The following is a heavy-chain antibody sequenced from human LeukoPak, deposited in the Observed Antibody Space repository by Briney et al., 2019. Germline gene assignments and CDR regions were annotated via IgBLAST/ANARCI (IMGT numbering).Heavy chain of an antibody. Sequence: GASVKVSCKASGGTFSSYAISWLRQAPGQGLEWMGGIIPIFGTANYAQKFQGRVTITADESTSTAYMELSSLRSEDTAVYYCARGHYGDYDRPFDYWGQGTLVTVSS. V-gene: IGHV1-69*01. D-gene: IGHD4-17*01. CDR3: ARGHYGDYDRPFDY. CDR2: IIPIFGTA. J-gene: IGHJ4*02. CDR1: GGTFSSYA.